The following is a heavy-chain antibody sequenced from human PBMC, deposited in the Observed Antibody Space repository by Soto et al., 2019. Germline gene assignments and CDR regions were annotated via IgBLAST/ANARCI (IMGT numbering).Heavy chain of an antibody. CDR3: ARLEYGDCQFDY. CDR2: IYYSGST. J-gene: IGHJ4*02. CDR1: GGSISSYY. Sequence: PSETLSLTCTVSGGSISSYYWSWIRRPPGKGLEWIGYIYYSGSTNYNPSLKSRVTISVDTSKNQFSLKLSSVTAADTAVYYCARLEYGDCQFDYWGQGSLDTVSS. D-gene: IGHD4-17*01. V-gene: IGHV4-59*08.